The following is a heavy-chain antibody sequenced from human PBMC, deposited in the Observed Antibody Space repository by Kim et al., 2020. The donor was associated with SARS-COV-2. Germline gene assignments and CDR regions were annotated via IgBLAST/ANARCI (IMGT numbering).Heavy chain of an antibody. J-gene: IGHJ5*02. V-gene: IGHV3-7*01. CDR1: GFTFSSYW. D-gene: IGHD5-18*01. CDR3: ARDLFFGIQLGWFDP. CDR2: IKQDGSEK. Sequence: GGSLRLSCAASGFTFSSYWMSWVRQAPGKGLEWVANIKQDGSEKYYVDSVKGRFTISRDNAKNSLYLQMNSLRAEDTAVYYCARDLFFGIQLGWFDPWGQGTLVTVSS.